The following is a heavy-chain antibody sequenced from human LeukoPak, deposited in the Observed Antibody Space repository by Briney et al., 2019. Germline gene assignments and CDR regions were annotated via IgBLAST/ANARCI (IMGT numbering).Heavy chain of an antibody. CDR2: ISVSGNP. CDR1: GFTLSSYA. D-gene: IGHD2-15*01. V-gene: IGHV3-23*01. J-gene: IGHJ4*02. Sequence: PGGSLRLSCAASGFTLSSYAMSWVRQGPGKGLEWVSTISVSGNPYHADSVKGRFTISRDSYKNTLYLQMNSLRAEDAAVYYCAKAPVTTCSGAYCYPFDYWGQGTLVTVSS. CDR3: AKAPVTTCSGAYCYPFDY.